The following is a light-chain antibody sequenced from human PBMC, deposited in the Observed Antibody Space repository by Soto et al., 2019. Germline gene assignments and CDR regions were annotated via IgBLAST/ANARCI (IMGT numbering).Light chain of an antibody. CDR2: GAS. Sequence: EIVLTQSPGTLSLSAGERAILSYRASQSLSSNLAWYQQKPGQAPRPLIYGASTRATGIPARFSGSGSGTDFTLTISSLEPEDFAVYYCQQRSNWPRTFGQGTKVDIK. CDR3: QQRSNWPRT. CDR1: QSLSSN. J-gene: IGKJ1*01. V-gene: IGKV3-11*01.